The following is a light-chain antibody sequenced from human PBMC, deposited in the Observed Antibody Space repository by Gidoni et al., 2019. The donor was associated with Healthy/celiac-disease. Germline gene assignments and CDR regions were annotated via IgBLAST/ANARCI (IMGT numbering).Light chain of an antibody. CDR1: SSTIGSTT. J-gene: IGLJ3*02. CDR2: SNH. Sequence: QSVLTQPLSASGTPGQRVTTSCSGSSSTIGSTTVNWYQQLPGTAPKLLIYSNHQRPSGVPDRFSGSKSGTSASLAISGLQSEDEADYYCAAWDDSLNGWVFGGGTKLTVL. CDR3: AAWDDSLNGWV. V-gene: IGLV1-44*01.